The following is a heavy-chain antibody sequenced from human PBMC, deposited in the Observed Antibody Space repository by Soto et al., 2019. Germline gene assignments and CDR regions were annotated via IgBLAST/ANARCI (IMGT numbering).Heavy chain of an antibody. J-gene: IGHJ4*02. CDR1: GGSISSSSYY. CDR3: ARLSEVVAAPYFDY. V-gene: IGHV4-39*01. Sequence: QLQLQESGPGLVKPSETLSLTCTVSGGSISSSSYYWGWIRQPPGKGLEWIGSIYYSGSTYYNPSLKSRVTISVDTSKNQFSQKLSSVTAADTAVYYCARLSEVVAAPYFDYWGQGTLVTVSS. D-gene: IGHD2-15*01. CDR2: IYYSGST.